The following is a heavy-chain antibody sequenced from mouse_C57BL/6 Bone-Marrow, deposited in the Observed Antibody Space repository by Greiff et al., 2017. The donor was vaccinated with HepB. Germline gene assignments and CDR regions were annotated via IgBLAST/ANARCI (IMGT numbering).Heavy chain of an antibody. D-gene: IGHD2-3*01. Sequence: EVKVVESGPELVKPGASVKISCKASGYSFTGYYMNWVKQSPEKSLEWIGEINPSTGGTTYNQKFKAKATLTVDKSSSTAYMQLKSLTSEDSAVYYCARFPYDPFAYWGQGTLVTVSA. CDR2: INPSTGGT. J-gene: IGHJ3*01. CDR3: ARFPYDPFAY. CDR1: GYSFTGYY. V-gene: IGHV1-42*01.